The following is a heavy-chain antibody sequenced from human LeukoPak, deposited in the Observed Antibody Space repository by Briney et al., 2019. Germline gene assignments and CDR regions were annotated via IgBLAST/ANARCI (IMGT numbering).Heavy chain of an antibody. J-gene: IGHJ4*02. CDR3: ARDLAWGAFDY. V-gene: IGHV3-23*01. CDR1: GFTFSNYG. Sequence: GGSLRLSCAASGFTFSNYGMNWVRQAPGKGLEWLSGISPRGGGTYYADSVRGRFTISRDDSKNTLSLQMNSLTVEDTAVYYCARDLAWGAFDYWGQGTLVTVSS. CDR2: ISPRGGGT. D-gene: IGHD7-27*01.